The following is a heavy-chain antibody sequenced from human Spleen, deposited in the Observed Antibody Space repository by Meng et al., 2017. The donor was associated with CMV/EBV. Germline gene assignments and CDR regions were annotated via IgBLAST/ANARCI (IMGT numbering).Heavy chain of an antibody. D-gene: IGHD1-26*01. CDR2: ISVYSGNT. CDR1: GDIFTSFG. CDR3: ARAIFETSGSYDYYYGTDV. Sequence: ASVKVPCKTSGDIFTSFGINGVRQAPGQGLVWMGWISVYSGNTHYARKFQGRVTMTTDTSTTTAYMELRSLRSDDTAVYYCARAIFETSGSYDYYYGTDVWGQGTTVTVSS. J-gene: IGHJ6*02. V-gene: IGHV1-18*01.